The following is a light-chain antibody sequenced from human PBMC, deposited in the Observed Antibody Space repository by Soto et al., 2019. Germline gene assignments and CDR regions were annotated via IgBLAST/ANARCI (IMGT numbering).Light chain of an antibody. Sequence: QSVLTQPPSVSGAPGQRVTISCTGSSSNIGAGYDVPWYQQLPGTAPKLLIYGNSNRPSGFTHRFSGSKSGTSASLTIAGLDDEDDDDYCSQSSDSSLSVVFGGGTKLTVL. CDR2: GNS. V-gene: IGLV1-40*01. CDR1: SSNIGAGYD. CDR3: QSSDSSLSVV. J-gene: IGLJ2*01.